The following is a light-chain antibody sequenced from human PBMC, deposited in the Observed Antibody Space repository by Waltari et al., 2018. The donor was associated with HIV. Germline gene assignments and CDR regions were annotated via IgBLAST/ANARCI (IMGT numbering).Light chain of an antibody. CDR2: EVS. Sequence: QSALTQPPSASGSPGQSVTISCAGTSSDIGLYNFVSWYQHHPGKAPQPMISEVSRRPSGVPVRFSGSKSGNTASLTVSGLQAEDEAAYYCFSYAGNNYLLFGGGTKLTVL. J-gene: IGLJ2*01. CDR3: FSYAGNNYLL. CDR1: SSDIGLYNF. V-gene: IGLV2-8*01.